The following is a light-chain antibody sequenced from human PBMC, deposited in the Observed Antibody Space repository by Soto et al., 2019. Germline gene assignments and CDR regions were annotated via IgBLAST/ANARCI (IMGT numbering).Light chain of an antibody. V-gene: IGKV3-20*01. Sequence: EIVLTQSPGTLSLSPGERATLSCRASQSVTSSYLAWYQLKPGQAPRVLIYGASNRATGIPDRFSGSGSGKDFTLTNSRLEPEDFAVYFCQQYGNSPPNTFGQGTKVEI. J-gene: IGKJ2*01. CDR1: QSVTSSY. CDR3: QQYGNSPPNT. CDR2: GAS.